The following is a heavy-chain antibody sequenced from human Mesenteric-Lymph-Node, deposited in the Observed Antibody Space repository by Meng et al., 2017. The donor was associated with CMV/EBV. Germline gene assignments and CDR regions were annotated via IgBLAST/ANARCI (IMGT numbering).Heavy chain of an antibody. CDR2: IIPILGIA. D-gene: IGHD6-13*01. CDR3: AGGIAAAGSRWFDP. J-gene: IGHJ5*02. V-gene: IGHV1-69*02. Sequence: HVQLVQSGAEVNNPGSSVKVSCKASGGTFSSYTISWVRPAPGQGLEWMGRIIPILGIANYAQKFQGRVTITADNSTSTAYMELSSLRSEDTAVYYCAGGIAAAGSRWFDPWGQGTLVTVSS. CDR1: GGTFSSYT.